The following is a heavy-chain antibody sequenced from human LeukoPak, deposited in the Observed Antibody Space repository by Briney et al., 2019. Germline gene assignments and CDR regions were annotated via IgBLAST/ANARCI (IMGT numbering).Heavy chain of an antibody. D-gene: IGHD3-22*01. CDR1: GGSISSYY. CDR3: ARDLYYYDSSNAFDI. CDR2: IYYSGST. J-gene: IGHJ3*02. Sequence: SETLSLTCTVSGGSISSYYWSWIRQPPGKGLEWIGYIYYSGSTNYNPSLKSRVTISVDTSKNQFSLKLGSVTAADTAVYYCARDLYYYDSSNAFDIWGQGTMVTVSS. V-gene: IGHV4-59*01.